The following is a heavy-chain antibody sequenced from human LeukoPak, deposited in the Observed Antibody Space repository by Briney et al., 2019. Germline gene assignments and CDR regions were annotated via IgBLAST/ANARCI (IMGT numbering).Heavy chain of an antibody. J-gene: IGHJ6*03. V-gene: IGHV3-23*01. Sequence: GGSLRLSCAASGFTFSSYAMSWVRQAPGKGLEWVSAISGGGGSTYYADSVKGRFTISRDNSKNTLYLQMNSLRAEDTAVYYCAKGSDTSYDFWSGATIYYYYMDVWGKGTTVTVSS. CDR2: ISGGGGST. D-gene: IGHD3-3*01. CDR3: AKGSDTSYDFWSGATIYYYYMDV. CDR1: GFTFSSYA.